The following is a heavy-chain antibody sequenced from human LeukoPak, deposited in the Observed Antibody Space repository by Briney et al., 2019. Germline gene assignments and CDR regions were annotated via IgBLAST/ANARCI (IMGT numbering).Heavy chain of an antibody. CDR2: IYSGGST. CDR3: AKEGHGTGVDY. J-gene: IGHJ4*02. Sequence: GGSLRLSCAASGFTVSRNYMSWVRQAPGKGLEWVLVIYSGGSTYYADSVKGRFTISRDNSKNTLYLQMNSLRAEDTAVYYCAKEGHGTGVDYWGQGTLVTVSS. V-gene: IGHV3-53*01. D-gene: IGHD3/OR15-3a*01. CDR1: GFTVSRNY.